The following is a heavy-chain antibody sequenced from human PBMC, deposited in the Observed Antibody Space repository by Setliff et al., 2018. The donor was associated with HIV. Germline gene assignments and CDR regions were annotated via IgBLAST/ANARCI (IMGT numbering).Heavy chain of an antibody. V-gene: IGHV4-38-2*02. CDR2: MHHSGGT. Sequence: PSETLSLTCTVSGYSISTGYNWGCIRQPPGKGLEWIGSMHHSGGTYYNPSLKTRVTISLDTSKNQFSLNLSSVTAADTAVYYCAREGVHHNFWSGYTYYYGLDVWGQGTTVTVSS. J-gene: IGHJ3*01. D-gene: IGHD3-3*01. CDR1: GYSISTGYN. CDR3: AREGVHHNFWSGYTYYYGLDV.